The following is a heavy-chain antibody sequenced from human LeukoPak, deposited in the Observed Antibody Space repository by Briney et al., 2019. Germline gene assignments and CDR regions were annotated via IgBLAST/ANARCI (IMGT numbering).Heavy chain of an antibody. CDR3: ARDLNSGSFDY. V-gene: IGHV3-7*01. J-gene: IGHJ4*02. Sequence: PGGSLRLSCAASGFTFSSYWMSWVRQAPGKGLEWVANIKQDGSEKYYADSVKGRFTISRDNSKNTLYLQMNSLRAEDTAVYYCARDLNSGSFDYWGQGTLVTVSS. CDR2: IKQDGSEK. CDR1: GFTFSSYW. D-gene: IGHD1-26*01.